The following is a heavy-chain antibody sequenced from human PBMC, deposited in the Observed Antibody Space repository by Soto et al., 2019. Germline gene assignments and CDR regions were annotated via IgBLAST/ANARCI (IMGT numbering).Heavy chain of an antibody. CDR3: ATNATWSLGSFAP. CDR1: GESVRSGSYY. CDR2: INDSGNT. V-gene: IGHV4-61*01. J-gene: IGHJ5*02. Sequence: PSETLSLTCTVSGESVRSGSYYWDWIRQPPGKGLEWICYINDSGNTRYNPALKSRVAMSLGTSKNQFSLKLTSGTGADTAVYYCATNATWSLGSFAPWGQGTLVTVSS. D-gene: IGHD3-10*01.